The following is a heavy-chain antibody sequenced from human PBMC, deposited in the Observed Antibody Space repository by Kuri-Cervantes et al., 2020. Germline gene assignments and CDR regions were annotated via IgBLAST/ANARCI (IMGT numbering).Heavy chain of an antibody. D-gene: IGHD3-10*01. V-gene: IGHV3-7*01. CDR2: IKQDGSEK. J-gene: IGHJ4*02. Sequence: GGSLRLSCAASGFTFSSYGMHWVRQAPGKGLEWVANIKQDGSEKYYVDSVKGRFTISRDNAKNSLYLQMNSLRDEDTAVYYCARGPPQELWFGEGYYFDYWGQGTLVTVSS. CDR1: GFTFSSYG. CDR3: ARGPPQELWFGEGYYFDY.